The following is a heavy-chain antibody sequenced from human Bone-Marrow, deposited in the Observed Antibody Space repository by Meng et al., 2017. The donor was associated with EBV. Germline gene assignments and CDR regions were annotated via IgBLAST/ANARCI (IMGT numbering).Heavy chain of an antibody. CDR2: MNPKRGNT. V-gene: IGHV1-8*01. CDR3: AREGENY. CDR1: GYTFKSYY. J-gene: IGHJ4*02. D-gene: IGHD3-10*01. Sequence: VRPMPSGAAGKQPGASARLCCKAYGYTFKSYYINGVRQATGQGLEWMGWMNPKRGNTGYAQKFQGRVTMTRNTSISTAYMELSSLRSEDTAVYYCAREGENYWGQGTLVTVSS.